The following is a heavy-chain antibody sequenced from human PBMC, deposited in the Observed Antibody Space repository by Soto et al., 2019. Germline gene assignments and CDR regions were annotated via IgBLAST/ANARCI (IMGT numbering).Heavy chain of an antibody. J-gene: IGHJ4*02. CDR2: ISTDGRST. CDR3: AKDQETHGDQFAY. V-gene: IGHV3-74*01. Sequence: EVQLVESGGGLVQPGGSLRLSCAASGFTFSSYWMHWVRQAPGKGLVWVSRISTDGRSTSYGDSVKGRFTISRDNAKNTLFLQMNSLRAEDTAVYYCAKDQETHGDQFAYWGQGTLVTVSS. D-gene: IGHD4-17*01. CDR1: GFTFSSYW.